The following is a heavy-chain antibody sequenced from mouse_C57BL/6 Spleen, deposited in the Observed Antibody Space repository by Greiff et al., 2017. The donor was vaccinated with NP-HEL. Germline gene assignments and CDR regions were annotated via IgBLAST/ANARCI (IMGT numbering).Heavy chain of an antibody. CDR2: IYPGDGDT. CDR3: ARSLAGTEAMDY. CDR1: GYEFSSSW. V-gene: IGHV1-82*01. D-gene: IGHD4-1*01. Sequence: VQLQQSGPELVKPGASVKISCKASGYEFSSSWMNWVKQRPGKGLEWIGRIYPGDGDTNYNGKFKGKATLTADKSSSTAYMQLSSLTSEDSAVYFCARSLAGTEAMDYWGQGTSVTVSS. J-gene: IGHJ4*01.